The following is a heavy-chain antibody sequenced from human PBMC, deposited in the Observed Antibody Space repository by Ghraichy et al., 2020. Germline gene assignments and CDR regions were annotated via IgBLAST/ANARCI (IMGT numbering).Heavy chain of an antibody. Sequence: GGSLRLSCAASGFTFSSYAMSWVRQAPGKGLEWVSAISGSGGSTYYADSVKGRFTISRDNSKNTLYLQMNSLRAEDTAVYYCAKVYDSSGYHFAYFDYWGQGTLVTVSS. CDR1: GFTFSSYA. CDR3: AKVYDSSGYHFAYFDY. CDR2: ISGSGGST. V-gene: IGHV3-23*01. D-gene: IGHD3-22*01. J-gene: IGHJ4*02.